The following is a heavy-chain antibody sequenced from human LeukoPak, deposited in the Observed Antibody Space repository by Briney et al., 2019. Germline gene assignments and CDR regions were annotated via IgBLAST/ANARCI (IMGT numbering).Heavy chain of an antibody. J-gene: IGHJ3*01. CDR1: GHTFTGYY. V-gene: IGHV1-2*02. CDR2: INANSGDT. CDR3: ARDPPGTTAFDL. D-gene: IGHD1-1*01. Sequence: ASVKVSCKASGHTFTGYYMHWVRQAPGQGLEWMGWINANSGDTNYAQKFQGRVTMTRDTSISTAYMEVSRLTSDDTAMFYCARDPPGTTAFDLWGQGTMVTVSS.